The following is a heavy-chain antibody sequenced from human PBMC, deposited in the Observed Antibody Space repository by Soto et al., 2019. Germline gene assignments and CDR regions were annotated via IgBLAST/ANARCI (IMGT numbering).Heavy chain of an antibody. CDR1: GFTFSSYG. V-gene: IGHV3-30*18. J-gene: IGHJ5*02. CDR3: AKDFAGEYSPFGWFDP. Sequence: QVQLVESGGGVVQPGRSLRLSCAASGFTFSSYGMHWVRQAPGKGLEWVAVISYDGSNKYYADSVKGRFTISRDNSKNTLYLQMNSLRAEDTAVYYCAKDFAGEYSPFGWFDPWGQGTLFTVSS. D-gene: IGHD7-27*01. CDR2: ISYDGSNK.